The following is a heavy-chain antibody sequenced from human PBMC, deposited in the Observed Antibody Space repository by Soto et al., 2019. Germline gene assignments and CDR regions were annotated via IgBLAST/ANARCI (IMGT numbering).Heavy chain of an antibody. CDR2: VSPIFVTA. CDR3: GAVGCIGGSGYSFYYGMDV. CDR1: GGTFSSYA. Sequence: QVQLVQSGAEVKKPGSSVKVSCKASGGTFSSYAISWVRQAPGQGLEWMGGVSPIFVTANYAQKFQGRVTITADESTSTAYMELSSLRSEDTAVYYCGAVGCIGGSGYSFYYGMDVWGQGTTVTVSS. J-gene: IGHJ6*02. D-gene: IGHD2-15*01. V-gene: IGHV1-69*12.